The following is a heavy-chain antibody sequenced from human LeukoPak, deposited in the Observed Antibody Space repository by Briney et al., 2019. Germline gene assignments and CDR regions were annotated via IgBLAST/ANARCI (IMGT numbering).Heavy chain of an antibody. V-gene: IGHV4-59*01. CDR1: GGSISSYY. J-gene: IGHJ3*02. CDR3: ACHDYGDPIDAFDI. D-gene: IGHD4-17*01. CDR2: IYYSGST. Sequence: SETLSLTCTVSGGSISSYYWSWIRQPPGKGLEWIGYIYYSGSTNYNPSLKSRVTISVDTSKNQFSLKLSSVTAADTAVYYCACHDYGDPIDAFDIWGQGTMVTVSS.